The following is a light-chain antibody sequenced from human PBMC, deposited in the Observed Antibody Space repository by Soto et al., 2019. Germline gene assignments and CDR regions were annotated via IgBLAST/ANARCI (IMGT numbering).Light chain of an antibody. Sequence: EIVFTQSPCTLSLSPGERATLSCRASQNVSRSLLAWYQQKPGQAPRPLISGASSRASGIPDRFSGSGSGTDSTLTISRLEPEDFAVYYCQSYGDSLFTLGPGTKVDIK. CDR2: GAS. V-gene: IGKV3-20*01. CDR1: QNVSRSL. CDR3: QSYGDSLFT. J-gene: IGKJ3*01.